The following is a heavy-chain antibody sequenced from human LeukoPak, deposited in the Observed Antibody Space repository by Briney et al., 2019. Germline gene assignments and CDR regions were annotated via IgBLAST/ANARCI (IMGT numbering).Heavy chain of an antibody. D-gene: IGHD3-22*01. CDR2: ISYDGSNK. CDR1: GLTFSRYA. J-gene: IGHJ4*02. Sequence: GGSLRLSCAVSGLTFSRYAMSWVRQAPGKGLEWVAVISYDGSNKYYADSVKGRFTISRDNSKNTLYLQMNSLRAEDTAVYYCAREPHYYDSSGYYPPTFDYWGQGTLVTVSS. CDR3: AREPHYYDSSGYYPPTFDY. V-gene: IGHV3-30-3*01.